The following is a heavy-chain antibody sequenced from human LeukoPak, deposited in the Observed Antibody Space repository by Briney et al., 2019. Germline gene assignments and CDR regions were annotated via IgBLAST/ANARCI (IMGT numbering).Heavy chain of an antibody. D-gene: IGHD3-22*01. CDR3: AKDLSSYYYDSSGYYYGWNYYYGMDV. CDR1: GFTFSSYG. Sequence: GGPLRLSCAASGFTFSSYGMHWVRQAPGKGLEWVAVISYDGSNKYYADSVKGRFTISRDNSKNTLYLQMNSLRAEDTAVYYCAKDLSSYYYDSSGYYYGWNYYYGMDVWGQGTTVTVSS. CDR2: ISYDGSNK. J-gene: IGHJ6*02. V-gene: IGHV3-30*18.